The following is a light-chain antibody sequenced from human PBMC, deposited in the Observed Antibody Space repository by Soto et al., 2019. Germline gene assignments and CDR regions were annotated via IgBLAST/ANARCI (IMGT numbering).Light chain of an antibody. CDR2: ELS. CDR3: SSYAGSNNFVV. V-gene: IGLV2-8*01. Sequence: QSVLTQPPSASGSPGQSVTISCTGTSSDIGGYNYVSWYQQHPGQAPKLMIYELSKRPSGVPDRFSGSKSGNTASLTVSGLQAEDEAYYYCSSYAGSNNFVVFGGGTTLTVL. J-gene: IGLJ2*01. CDR1: SSDIGGYNY.